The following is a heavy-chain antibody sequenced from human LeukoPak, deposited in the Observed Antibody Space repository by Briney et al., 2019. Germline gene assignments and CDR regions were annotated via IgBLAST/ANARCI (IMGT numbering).Heavy chain of an antibody. V-gene: IGHV1-2*02. J-gene: IGHJ3*02. CDR2: INPNSGGT. CDR1: GYTFTRYY. Sequence: ASVKVSCKASGYTFTRYYMHWVRQAPGQGLEWMGWINPNSGGTNYAQKFQGRVTMTRDKSIRTAYMELSRLTSDDTAVYYCARNIWFGESADAFDIWGQGTMVTVSS. D-gene: IGHD3-10*01. CDR3: ARNIWFGESADAFDI.